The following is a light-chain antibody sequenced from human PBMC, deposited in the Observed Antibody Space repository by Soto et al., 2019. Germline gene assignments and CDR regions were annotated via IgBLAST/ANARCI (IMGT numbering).Light chain of an antibody. V-gene: IGKV3-11*01. Sequence: TQSPSSLSAPVEDRRTLSRRASQSVSWHLAWYQQKPGQAPRXLIYDASNRATGIPARFSGSGSGTDFTLTISSLEPEDFAIYYCQQCRKWPTTFGQGTRLEIK. CDR3: QQCRKWPTT. CDR2: DAS. CDR1: QSVSWH. J-gene: IGKJ5*01.